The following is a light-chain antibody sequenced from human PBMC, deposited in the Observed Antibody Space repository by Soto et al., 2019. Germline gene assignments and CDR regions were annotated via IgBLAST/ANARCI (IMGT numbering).Light chain of an antibody. CDR2: GAS. CDR3: QQYGSSPLT. J-gene: IGKJ4*01. V-gene: IGKV3-20*01. CDR1: QSVGSTY. Sequence: EIVLTQSPGTLSLSLGERATLSCRASQSVGSTYLAWYQQKPGQAPRLLIHGASSRATGIPDRFSGRGSGTDFTLTISRLEPEDFAMYYCQQYGSSPLTFGGGTKVEIK.